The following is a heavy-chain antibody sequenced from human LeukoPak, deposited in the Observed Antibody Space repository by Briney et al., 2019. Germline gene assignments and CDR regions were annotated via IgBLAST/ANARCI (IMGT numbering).Heavy chain of an antibody. CDR3: ARDRFWFHGFNSGGPLHYFYY. V-gene: IGHV3-30-3*01. CDR1: GFTFSNYA. D-gene: IGHD4-23*01. J-gene: IGHJ4*02. Sequence: LSGGSLRLSCAASGFTFSNYAIHSVRQAPGKGLEWVALVSYDGDNEHYADSVKGRFTISRDNSKNTLYLEMDSLRAEDTAVYHCARDRFWFHGFNSGGPLHYFYYWGQGTLVTVSS. CDR2: VSYDGDNE.